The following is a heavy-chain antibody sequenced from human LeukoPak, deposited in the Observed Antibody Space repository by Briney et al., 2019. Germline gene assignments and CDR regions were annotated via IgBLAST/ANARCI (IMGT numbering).Heavy chain of an antibody. CDR3: ARDSSSRRDIFYMDV. CDR2: IKQDGSEK. J-gene: IGHJ6*03. D-gene: IGHD3-3*02. Sequence: GGSLGLSCAASGFTFSSYWMSWVRQAPGKGLEWVANIKQDGSEKYYVDSVKGRFTISRDNAKNSLYLQMNSLRAEDTAVYYCARDSSSRRDIFYMDVWGKGTTVTVSS. V-gene: IGHV3-7*01. CDR1: GFTFSSYW.